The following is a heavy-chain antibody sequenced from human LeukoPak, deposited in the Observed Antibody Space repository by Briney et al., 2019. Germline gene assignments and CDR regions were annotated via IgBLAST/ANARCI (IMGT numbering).Heavy chain of an antibody. V-gene: IGHV4-59*11. J-gene: IGHJ6*03. Sequence: SETLSLTCTVSGGSISSHYWSWIRQPPGKGLEWIGYNHYSGSTNYNPSLKSRVTISVDTSKNQFSLKLSSVTAADTAVYYCARERAAYYYMDVWGKGTTVTVSS. D-gene: IGHD6-25*01. CDR2: NHYSGST. CDR1: GGSISSHY. CDR3: ARERAAYYYMDV.